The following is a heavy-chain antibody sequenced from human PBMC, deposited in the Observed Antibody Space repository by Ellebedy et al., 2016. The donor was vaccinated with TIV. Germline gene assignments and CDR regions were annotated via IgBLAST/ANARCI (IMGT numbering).Heavy chain of an antibody. V-gene: IGHV1-2*02. Sequence: AASVKVSCKASGYTFTGYYMHWVRQAPGQGLEWMGWINPNSGGTNYAQNFQGRVTMTRDTSISTAYMELSRLRSDDTAVYYCARTRGYSGYDSYGMDVWGQGTTVTVSS. CDR3: ARTRGYSGYDSYGMDV. CDR2: INPNSGGT. J-gene: IGHJ6*02. CDR1: GYTFTGYY. D-gene: IGHD5-12*01.